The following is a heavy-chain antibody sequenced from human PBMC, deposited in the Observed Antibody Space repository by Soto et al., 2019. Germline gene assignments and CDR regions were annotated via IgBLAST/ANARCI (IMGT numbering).Heavy chain of an antibody. CDR1: GGTFSSYA. D-gene: IGHD3-22*01. CDR2: IIPIFGTA. V-gene: IGHV1-69*13. Sequence: ASVKVSCKASGGTFSSYAISWVRQAPGQGLEWMGGIIPIFGTANYAQKFQGRVTITADESTSTAYMELSSLRSEDTAVYYCARGPYYYDISGYHPIDYYFDDWGQGTLVTVSS. CDR3: ARGPYYYDISGYHPIDYYFDD. J-gene: IGHJ4*02.